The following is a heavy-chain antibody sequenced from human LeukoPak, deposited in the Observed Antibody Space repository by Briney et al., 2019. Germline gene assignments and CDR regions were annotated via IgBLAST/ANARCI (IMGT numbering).Heavy chain of an antibody. Sequence: SVKVSCKASGGTFSSYAISWVRQAPGQWLEWMGGIIPIFGTANYAQKFQGRVTITADESTSTAYMELSSLRSEDTAVYYCARTTKSSGYPFDAFDIWGQGTMVTVSS. D-gene: IGHD3-22*01. CDR2: IIPIFGTA. CDR1: GGTFSSYA. V-gene: IGHV1-69*13. J-gene: IGHJ3*02. CDR3: ARTTKSSGYPFDAFDI.